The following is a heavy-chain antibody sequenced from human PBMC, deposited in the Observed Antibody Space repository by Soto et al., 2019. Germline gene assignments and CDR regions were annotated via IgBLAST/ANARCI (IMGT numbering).Heavy chain of an antibody. CDR3: AKDLTYYGDFPSAFDI. Sequence: QVQLVESGGGVVQPGRSLRLSCAASGFTFSSYGMHWVRQAPGKGLEWVAVISYDGSNKYYADSVKGRFTISRDNSKNTLYLQMYSLRAEDTAVYYCAKDLTYYGDFPSAFDIWGQGTMVTVSS. D-gene: IGHD4-17*01. V-gene: IGHV3-30*18. CDR2: ISYDGSNK. J-gene: IGHJ3*02. CDR1: GFTFSSYG.